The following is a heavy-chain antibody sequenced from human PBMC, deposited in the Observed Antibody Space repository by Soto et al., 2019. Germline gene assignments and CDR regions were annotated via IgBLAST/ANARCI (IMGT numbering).Heavy chain of an antibody. CDR2: IIPILGIA. CDR1: GGTFSSYT. V-gene: IGHV1-69*08. D-gene: IGHD1-26*01. J-gene: IGHJ6*02. CDR3: ARDHGGELLRGSYGMDV. Sequence: QVQLVQSGAEVKKPGSSVKVSCKASGGTFSSYTISWVRQAPGQGLEWMGRIIPILGIANYAQKFQGRVTITADKSTSTAYMELSSLRSEDTAVYYCARDHGGELLRGSYGMDVWGQGTTVTVSS.